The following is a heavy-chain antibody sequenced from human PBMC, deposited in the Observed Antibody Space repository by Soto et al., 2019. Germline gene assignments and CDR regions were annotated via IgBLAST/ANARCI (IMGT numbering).Heavy chain of an antibody. CDR1: GFTFDDYG. Sequence: GGSLRLSCAASGFTFDDYGMSWVRQAPGKGLEWVSGINWNGGSTGYADSVKGRFTISRDNAKNSLYLQMNSLRAEDTALYHCARDRRERVCTNGVCYTYWGQGTLVTVSS. CDR2: INWNGGST. CDR3: ARDRRERVCTNGVCYTY. J-gene: IGHJ4*02. D-gene: IGHD2-8*01. V-gene: IGHV3-20*01.